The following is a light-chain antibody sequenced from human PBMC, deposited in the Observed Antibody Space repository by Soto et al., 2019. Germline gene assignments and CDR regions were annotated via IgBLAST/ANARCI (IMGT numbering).Light chain of an antibody. CDR1: SRDIGAYDY. CDR3: SSKRDKNTVL. J-gene: IGLJ2*01. CDR2: DVT. V-gene: IGLV2-14*03. Sequence: QSVLTQPASVSGSPGQLITISCSGTSRDIGAYDYVSWYQQHPGQAPRLIIYDVTERPSGISGRFSGSRSGNTASLTISGLRPEDEADYYCSSKRDKNTVLFAGGTQLTVL.